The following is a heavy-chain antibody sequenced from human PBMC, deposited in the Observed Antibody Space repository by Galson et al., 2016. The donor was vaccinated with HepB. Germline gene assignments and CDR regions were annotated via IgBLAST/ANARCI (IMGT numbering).Heavy chain of an antibody. CDR2: IYWDEDK. V-gene: IGHV2-5*02. D-gene: IGHD1-7*01. Sequence: PALVKPTQTLTLTCSFSGVSANTSRLDVGWIRQPPGKALEWLALIYWDEDKRYNPSLKNRLTITKDTSKNEVFLTMTNMYPVDTATYFCAHVRDGLELYFDSWGQGTLVTVSS. CDR3: AHVRDGLELYFDS. J-gene: IGHJ4*02. CDR1: GVSANTSRLD.